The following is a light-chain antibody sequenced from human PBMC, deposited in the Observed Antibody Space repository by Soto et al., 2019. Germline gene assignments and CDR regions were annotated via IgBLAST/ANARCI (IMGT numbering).Light chain of an antibody. CDR2: AVN. CDR1: SSDVGGYHY. CDR3: SSSAGSRNV. Sequence: QSALTQPPSASGCPGQSVAISCTGTSSDVGGYHYVSWYQQHPGKAPKLMIYAVNKRPSGDPQRLSVSKSGNTDSLTVSGLQTEDEADYYRSSSAGSRNVFGTWTKVTVL. V-gene: IGLV2-8*01. J-gene: IGLJ1*01.